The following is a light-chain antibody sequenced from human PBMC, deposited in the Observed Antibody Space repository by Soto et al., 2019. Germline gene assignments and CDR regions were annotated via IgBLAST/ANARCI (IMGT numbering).Light chain of an antibody. CDR3: QKYNRAPLT. V-gene: IGKV1-27*01. Sequence: DIQMTQSPSSLSASFGDRVTITCRASQGIGVYLAWFQQKPGNAPKLLIYAASTLQSGFPSRFSGSGSGTEFTLTISGRQPEDVATDYGQKYNRAPLTCGGGTKVEIK. CDR2: AAS. J-gene: IGKJ4*01. CDR1: QGIGVY.